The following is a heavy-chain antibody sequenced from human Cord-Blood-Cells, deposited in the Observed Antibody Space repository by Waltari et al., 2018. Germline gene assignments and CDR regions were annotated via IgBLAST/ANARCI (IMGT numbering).Heavy chain of an antibody. CDR2: ISSSSSYI. V-gene: IGHV3-21*01. CDR3: ARDKGCSSTSCYAFDI. D-gene: IGHD2-2*01. Sequence: EVQLVESGGGLVKPGGSLRLSCAASGFTFSSYSMNWVRQAPGKGLEWVSSISSSSSYIYYADSVKGRFTISRDNAKNSLYLQMNSLRAEDTAVYYCARDKGCSSTSCYAFDIWGQGTMVTVSS. J-gene: IGHJ3*02. CDR1: GFTFSSYS.